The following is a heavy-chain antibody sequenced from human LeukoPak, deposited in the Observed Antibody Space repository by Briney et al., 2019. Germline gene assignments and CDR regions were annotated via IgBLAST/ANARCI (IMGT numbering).Heavy chain of an antibody. D-gene: IGHD3-10*01. CDR2: ISGGGVNI. CDR3: ANGAGYYYASGSANCFDP. CDR1: GFTFSRYA. J-gene: IGHJ5*02. V-gene: IGHV3-23*01. Sequence: PVGALRLSCVASGFTFSRYAMSGAREAPGKGLEGVSAISGGGVNIYHPASVKARFTLSRENYKNTLYLQMNSMTDQDTAIYYCANGAGYYYASGSANCFDPWGQGTLVTVSS.